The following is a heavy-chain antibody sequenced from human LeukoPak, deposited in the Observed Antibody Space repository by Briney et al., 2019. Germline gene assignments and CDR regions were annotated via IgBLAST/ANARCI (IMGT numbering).Heavy chain of an antibody. Sequence: PGGSLRLSCAASGFFFSTYVMTWVRQAPGKGLEWVGRIKTKTDGGTTDYAAPVRGRFTITRDDSKSTLHLQMDSLKTEDTALYYCSTGIGTNDWWGQGTLVTVSS. V-gene: IGHV3-15*01. CDR3: STGIGTNDW. CDR1: GFFFSTYV. J-gene: IGHJ4*02. CDR2: IKTKTDGGTT. D-gene: IGHD2-8*01.